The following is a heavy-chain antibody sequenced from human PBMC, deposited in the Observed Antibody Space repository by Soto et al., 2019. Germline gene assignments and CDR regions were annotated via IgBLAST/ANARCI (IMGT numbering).Heavy chain of an antibody. CDR1: GFTFSSYW. Sequence: EVQLVESGGGLVQPGGSLRLSCAASGFTFSSYWMSWVRQAPGKGLEWVANIKKDGSETYYVDSVKGRFTISRDNAKNSLYLRMNSLRGEDTAVYYCARLPCNSGYDVTYFDSWGQGALVTVSS. CDR2: IKKDGSET. V-gene: IGHV3-7*01. CDR3: ARLPCNSGYDVTYFDS. J-gene: IGHJ4*02. D-gene: IGHD5-12*01.